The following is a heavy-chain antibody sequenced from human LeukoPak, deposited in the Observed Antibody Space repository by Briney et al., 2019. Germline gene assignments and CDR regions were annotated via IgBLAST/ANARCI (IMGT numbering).Heavy chain of an antibody. J-gene: IGHJ4*02. Sequence: GESLKISCKGSGYIFTSYWIAWVRQMPGKGLEWMGIIYPDDSDTKYSPSSQRQVTISADKSLSNAYLQWSSLKASDTAMYYCARRDYGGKHFDYWGQGTLVTVSS. CDR2: IYPDDSDT. CDR3: ARRDYGGKHFDY. CDR1: GYIFTSYW. V-gene: IGHV5-51*01. D-gene: IGHD4-23*01.